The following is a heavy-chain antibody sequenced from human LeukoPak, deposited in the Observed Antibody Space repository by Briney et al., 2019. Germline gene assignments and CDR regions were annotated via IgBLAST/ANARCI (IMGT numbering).Heavy chain of an antibody. D-gene: IGHD5-18*01. CDR2: ISYDGSSQ. Sequence: GGSLRLLCAASGFTFSDYDIHCAPQAPGKALEWVSAISYDGSSQYYADSVEGRFTIYRDNSKNTLYLQMDSLRAEGSAVYYCTRPQGGRQLWLQFDYWGQGTLVTVSS. CDR1: GFTFSDYD. J-gene: IGHJ4*02. V-gene: IGHV3-30-3*01. CDR3: TRPQGGRQLWLQFDY.